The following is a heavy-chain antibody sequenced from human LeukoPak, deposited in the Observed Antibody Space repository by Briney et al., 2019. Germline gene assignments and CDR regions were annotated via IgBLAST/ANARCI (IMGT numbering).Heavy chain of an antibody. CDR1: GYTFTGYY. CDR2: INPSGGST. D-gene: IGHD3-22*01. CDR3: AREYYYDSSGYYWFDP. J-gene: IGHJ5*02. Sequence: EASMKVSCKASGYTFTGYYMHWVRQAPGQGLEWMGIINPSGGSTSYAQKFQGRVTMTRDMSTSTVYMELSSLRSEDTAVYYCAREYYYDSSGYYWFDPWGQGTLVTVSS. V-gene: IGHV1-46*01.